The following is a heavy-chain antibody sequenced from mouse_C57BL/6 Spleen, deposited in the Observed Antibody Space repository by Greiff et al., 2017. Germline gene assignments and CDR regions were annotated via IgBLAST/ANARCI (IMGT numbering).Heavy chain of an antibody. CDR3: ARVSEIYAMDY. Sequence: QVQLQQPGAELVKPGASVKMSCKASGYTFTSYWITWVKQRPGQGLEWIGDIYPGSGSTNYNEKFKSKATLTVDTSSSTAYMQLSSLTSEDAAVYYCARVSEIYAMDYWGQGTSVTVSA. CDR2: IYPGSGST. CDR1: GYTFTSYW. J-gene: IGHJ4*01. V-gene: IGHV1-55*01. D-gene: IGHD6-2*01.